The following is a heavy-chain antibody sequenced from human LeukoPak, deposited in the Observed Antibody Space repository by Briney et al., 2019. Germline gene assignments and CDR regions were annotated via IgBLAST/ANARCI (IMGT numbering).Heavy chain of an antibody. CDR2: IYHSGST. Sequence: PSETLSLTCIVSGGSISSGTYYWGWIRQPPGKGLEWIGYIYHSGSTYYNPSLKSRVTISVDRSKNQFSLKLSSVTAADTAVYYCARARARVTMVRGVIPGWFDPWGQGTLVTVSS. V-gene: IGHV4-30-2*01. D-gene: IGHD3-10*01. CDR1: GGSISSGTYY. CDR3: ARARARVTMVRGVIPGWFDP. J-gene: IGHJ5*02.